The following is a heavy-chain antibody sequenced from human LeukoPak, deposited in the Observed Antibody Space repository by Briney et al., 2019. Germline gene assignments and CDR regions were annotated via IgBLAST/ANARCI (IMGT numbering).Heavy chain of an antibody. D-gene: IGHD2-2*01. CDR1: GVSISSHD. J-gene: IGHJ6*03. CDR3: ARTGLGYCSSTSCYRIYYMDV. CDR2: SHYSGDT. Sequence: PSETLSLTCTVSGVSISSHDWSWIRQSPGKGLEWIGYSHYSGDTSYNPSLKNRVTISLDTSKNQFSLKLSSVTAADTAVYYCARTGLGYCSSTSCYRIYYMDVWGKGTTVTVSS. V-gene: IGHV4-59*11.